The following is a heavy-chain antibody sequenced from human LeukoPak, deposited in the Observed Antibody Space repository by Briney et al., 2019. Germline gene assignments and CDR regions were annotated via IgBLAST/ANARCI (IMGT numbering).Heavy chain of an antibody. CDR2: INPSGGST. Sequence: ASVKVSCKASGYTFTSYYMHWVRQAPGQGLEWMGIINPSGGSTSYAQKFQGRVTMTRDTSTSTVYMELSSLRAEDTAVYYCATDLGGSGTYYKDLDYWGQGTLVSVSS. V-gene: IGHV1-46*01. CDR1: GYTFTSYY. D-gene: IGHD3-10*01. CDR3: ATDLGGSGTYYKDLDY. J-gene: IGHJ4*02.